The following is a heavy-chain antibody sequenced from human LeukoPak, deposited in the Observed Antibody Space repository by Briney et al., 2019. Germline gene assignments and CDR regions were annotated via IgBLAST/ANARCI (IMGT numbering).Heavy chain of an antibody. CDR3: ARDLMGWDLHYFDY. J-gene: IGHJ4*02. CDR1: GFTFSNYW. D-gene: IGHD1-26*01. V-gene: IGHV3-7*01. Sequence: GGSLRLSCAASGFTFSNYWMTWVRQAPGKGLEWVANMNQDGSGKYYVDSVKGRFAISRDNAKNSLYLQMHSLRAEDTAVYYCARDLMGWDLHYFDYWGQGTLVTVSS. CDR2: MNQDGSGK.